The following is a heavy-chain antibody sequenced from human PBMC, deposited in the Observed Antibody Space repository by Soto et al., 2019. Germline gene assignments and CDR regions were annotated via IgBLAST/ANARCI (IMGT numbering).Heavy chain of an antibody. Sequence: QMQLQESGPGLVKPSGTLSLTCTVSGVSINSANWWTWVRQSPGKGLEWFGEIYHSGSTNFNPSLKSRVTISVDNSKNQLYLELTSVTAADTAVYYCARYCGGGSCYLGAFGIWGQGTMVTVSS. CDR3: ARYCGGGSCYLGAFGI. CDR1: GVSINSANW. CDR2: IYHSGST. D-gene: IGHD2-15*01. J-gene: IGHJ3*02. V-gene: IGHV4-4*02.